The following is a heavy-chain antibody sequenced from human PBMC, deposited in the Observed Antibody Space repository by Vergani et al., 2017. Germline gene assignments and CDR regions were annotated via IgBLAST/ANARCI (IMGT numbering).Heavy chain of an antibody. Sequence: QLVESGGGWVQPGGSLRLSCVVSGFDFSSYIMNWVRQAPGKGLEWVSVITGSGGTTYYADSVKGRFTISRDNSKNTLYLQMNSLRAEDTAVYYCAKGKYWGYCSSTSCYLFDYWGQGTLVTVSS. CDR3: AKGKYWGYCSSTSCYLFDY. D-gene: IGHD2-2*01. V-gene: IGHV3-23*04. CDR1: GFDFSSYI. CDR2: ITGSGGTT. J-gene: IGHJ4*02.